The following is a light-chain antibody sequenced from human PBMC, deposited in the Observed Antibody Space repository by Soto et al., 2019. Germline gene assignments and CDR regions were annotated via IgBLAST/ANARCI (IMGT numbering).Light chain of an antibody. J-gene: IGKJ1*01. CDR2: GAS. Sequence: EIVMTQSPATLSVSPGERATLSCRASQSVSSNLAWYQQKPGQAPRLLIYGASTRATGIPARFSGSGSGTEFTLTISSLQSEDFAVYYCQQYNNWPPKGCPTFGQGTKVEIK. V-gene: IGKV3-15*01. CDR3: QQYNNWPPKGCPT. CDR1: QSVSSN.